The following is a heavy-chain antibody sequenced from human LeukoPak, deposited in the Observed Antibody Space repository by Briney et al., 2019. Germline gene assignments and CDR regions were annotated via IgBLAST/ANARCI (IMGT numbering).Heavy chain of an antibody. CDR1: GFTFSTYA. D-gene: IGHD6-6*01. CDR3: AKGGYSSSSEFDY. J-gene: IGHJ4*02. Sequence: TGGSLRLSCAASGFTFSTYAMSWVRQAPGKGLEWVSTISRSGGSTYYPDSVKGRFTISRDNSKNTLYLQMNSLRAEDTAVYYRAKGGYSSSSEFDYWGQGTLVTVSS. V-gene: IGHV3-23*01. CDR2: ISRSGGST.